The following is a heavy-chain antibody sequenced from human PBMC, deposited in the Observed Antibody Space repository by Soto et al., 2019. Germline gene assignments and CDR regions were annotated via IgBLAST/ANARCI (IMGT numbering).Heavy chain of an antibody. CDR3: AKGDRSYCGADCYSDH. D-gene: IGHD2-21*02. CDR1: GFTFNNYA. J-gene: IGHJ5*02. CDR2: ISGSGGTT. Sequence: SGGSLRLSYAASGFTFNNYAMNWVRQAPGKGLEWVSGISGSGGTTYYADSVKGRFTISRDNSRNTLYLQMISLRAGDTAVYYCAKGDRSYCGADCYSDHWGQGTLVTVS. V-gene: IGHV3-23*01.